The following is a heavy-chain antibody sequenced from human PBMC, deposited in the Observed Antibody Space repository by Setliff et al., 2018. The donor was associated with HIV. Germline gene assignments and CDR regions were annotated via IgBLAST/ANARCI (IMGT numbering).Heavy chain of an antibody. D-gene: IGHD3-22*01. V-gene: IGHV1-8*02. CDR2: MNPDSRNT. CDR3: ARARTDYYDRRRRSHYYIDV. J-gene: IGHJ6*03. Sequence: ASVKVSCKSSGYTFSNYDINWVRQAAGQGLEWMGWMNPDSRNTGYAQRFEGRVTLTWDTSISTAYLELNHLKSDDTAVYYCARARTDYYDRRRRSHYYIDVRARGATVTVSS. CDR1: GYTFSNYD.